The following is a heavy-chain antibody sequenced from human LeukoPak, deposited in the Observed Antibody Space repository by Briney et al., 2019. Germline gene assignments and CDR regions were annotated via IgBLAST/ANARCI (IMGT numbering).Heavy chain of an antibody. CDR1: GFTFSSYN. CDR2: ISSSSSYI. Sequence: PGGSLRLSCAASGFTFSSYNMNWVRQAPGKGLEWVSSISSSSSYIYYADSVKGRFTISRDNAKNSLYLQMNSLRAEDTAVYYCAREGQTKRYCSSTSCRGNAFDIWGQGTMVTVSS. D-gene: IGHD2-2*01. V-gene: IGHV3-21*01. J-gene: IGHJ3*02. CDR3: AREGQTKRYCSSTSCRGNAFDI.